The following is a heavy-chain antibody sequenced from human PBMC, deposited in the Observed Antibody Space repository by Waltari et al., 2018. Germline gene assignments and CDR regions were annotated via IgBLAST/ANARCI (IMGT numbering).Heavy chain of an antibody. CDR2: IDPADSRT. J-gene: IGHJ6*02. D-gene: IGHD1-1*01. CDR1: GFIFTSYW. V-gene: IGHV5-10-1*03. Sequence: EVQLVQSGAEVQKYGESLTISCTGSGFIFTSYWINWLRQMPGKGLEWRGRIDPADSRTYYSPSFQGHVTISVDKSISTAYLQWNSLEASDTAMFYCARQRGGGGPWSDNNDYYGMDVWGQGTTVIVFS. CDR3: ARQRGGGGPWSDNNDYYGMDV.